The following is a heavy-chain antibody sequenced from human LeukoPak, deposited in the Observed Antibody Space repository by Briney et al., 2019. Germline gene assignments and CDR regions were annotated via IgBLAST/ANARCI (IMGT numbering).Heavy chain of an antibody. V-gene: IGHV4-39*01. CDR2: IYYSGST. D-gene: IGHD5-18*01. Sequence: SETLSLTCTVSGGSISSSSYYWGWIRQPPGKGLEWIGSIYYSGSTYYNPSLKSRVTISVDTSKNQFSLKLSSVTAADTAVYYCARRRVDTALDWFDPWGQGTLVTVSS. CDR3: ARRRVDTALDWFDP. CDR1: GGSISSSSYY. J-gene: IGHJ5*02.